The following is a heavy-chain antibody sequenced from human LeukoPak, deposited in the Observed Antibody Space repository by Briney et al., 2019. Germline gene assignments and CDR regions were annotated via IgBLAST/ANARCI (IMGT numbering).Heavy chain of an antibody. J-gene: IGHJ4*02. CDR1: GGSISSGGYY. Sequence: SETLSLTCTVSGGSISSGGYYWSWIRQHPGKGLEWIGYIYYSGSTYYNPSLKRRVTISVDTSKNQFSLKLSSVTAADTAVYYCARGPWTSGYSSSWYGYYFDYWGQGTLVTVSS. CDR2: IYYSGST. CDR3: ARGPWTSGYSSSWYGYYFDY. V-gene: IGHV4-31*03. D-gene: IGHD6-13*01.